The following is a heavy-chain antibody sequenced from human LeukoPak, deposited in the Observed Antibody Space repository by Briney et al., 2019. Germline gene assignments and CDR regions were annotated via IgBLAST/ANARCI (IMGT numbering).Heavy chain of an antibody. V-gene: IGHV4-30-2*01. D-gene: IGHD5-12*01. CDR3: ARDSGYDGVDY. CDR2: IYHSGST. J-gene: IGHJ4*02. CDR1: GGSISSGGYY. Sequence: SQTLSLTCTVSGGSISSGGYYWSWIRQPPGKGLEWIGYIYHSGSTYYNPSLKSRVTISVDRSKNQFSLKLSSVTAADTAVYYCARDSGYDGVDYWGQGTLVTVSS.